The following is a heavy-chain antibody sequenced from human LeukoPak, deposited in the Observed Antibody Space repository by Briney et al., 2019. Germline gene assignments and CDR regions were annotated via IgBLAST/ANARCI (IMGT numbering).Heavy chain of an antibody. V-gene: IGHV3-15*01. CDR2: VKSKTDGGTT. CDR3: TTYSSDSSGHYQFDY. D-gene: IGHD3-22*01. CDR1: GFTFGNVW. Sequence: GGSLRLSCAASGFTFGNVWMAWVRQAPGRGLEWIGRVKSKTDGGTTDYAAPVKGRFTISRDDSKNTLYLQMNSLKTEDTAVYSCTTYSSDSSGHYQFDYWGQGTLVTVSS. J-gene: IGHJ4*02.